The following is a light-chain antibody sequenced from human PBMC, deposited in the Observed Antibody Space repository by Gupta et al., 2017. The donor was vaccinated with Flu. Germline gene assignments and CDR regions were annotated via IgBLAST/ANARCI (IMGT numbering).Light chain of an antibody. CDR3: QTWVSRAAV. J-gene: IGLJ1*01. Sequence: CHGNDLGNKYTTWYQQRPGQSPVVVIYEDEKRPTGIPERFSGSNSGNTATLTITGTQAMDEADYYCQTWVSRAAVFGPGTKVTVL. V-gene: IGLV3-1*01. CDR2: EDE. CDR1: DLGNKY.